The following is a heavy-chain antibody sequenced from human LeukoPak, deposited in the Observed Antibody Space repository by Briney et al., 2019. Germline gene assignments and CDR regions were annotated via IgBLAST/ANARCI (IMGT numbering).Heavy chain of an antibody. V-gene: IGHV3-48*03. Sequence: GGSLRLSCAASGFTFSSYEMNWVRQAPGKGLEWVSYISSSGSTIYYADSVKGRFTISRDNAKNSLYLQMNSLRAEDTAVYYCARAPSTGWFDPWGQGTLVTVSS. CDR1: GFTFSSYE. CDR2: ISSSGSTI. J-gene: IGHJ5*02. CDR3: ARAPSTGWFDP.